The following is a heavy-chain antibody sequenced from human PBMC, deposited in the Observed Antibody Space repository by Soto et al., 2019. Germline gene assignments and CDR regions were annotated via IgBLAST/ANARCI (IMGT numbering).Heavy chain of an antibody. D-gene: IGHD5-18*01. Sequence: SETLSLTCTVSGVSISGSRYYWGWIRQPPGRGLEWIGNIYYSGSTYYTPALKSRVTLSVDTSKNQFSLNLNSVTAEDTAVYYCAKVMVKNWFDPWGQGTLVTVSS. CDR3: AKVMVKNWFDP. V-gene: IGHV4-39*07. CDR1: GVSISGSRYY. J-gene: IGHJ5*02. CDR2: IYYSGST.